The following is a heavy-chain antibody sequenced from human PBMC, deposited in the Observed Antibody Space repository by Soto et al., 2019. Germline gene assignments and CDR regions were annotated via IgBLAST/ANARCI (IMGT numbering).Heavy chain of an antibody. Sequence: RGESLKISCKGPGYHFTNYWIGWVRQMPGKGLEWMGFIYPSDSDTRYSPSLQGQVTISADKSISTAYLQWSSLKASDTAMYYYARPIGALSTTDFTYWGQGTLVTVSS. J-gene: IGHJ4*02. CDR1: GYHFTNYW. CDR3: ARPIGALSTTDFTY. V-gene: IGHV5-51*01. D-gene: IGHD3-22*01. CDR2: IYPSDSDT.